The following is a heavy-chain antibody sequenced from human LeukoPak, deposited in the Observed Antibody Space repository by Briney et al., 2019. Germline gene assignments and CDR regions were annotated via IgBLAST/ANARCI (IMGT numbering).Heavy chain of an antibody. D-gene: IGHD6-6*01. J-gene: IGHJ4*02. CDR2: INYQSATF. CDR1: GFTFDDYG. Sequence: GGSLRLSCAASGFTFDDYGLHWVRQVPGKGLEWVSGINYQSATFDADSVKGRFTISRDNAKSLLFLVMDSLRPEDSALYYCVKDAGIAARPWYFDSWGQGTQVIVSS. CDR3: VKDAGIAARPWYFDS. V-gene: IGHV3-9*01.